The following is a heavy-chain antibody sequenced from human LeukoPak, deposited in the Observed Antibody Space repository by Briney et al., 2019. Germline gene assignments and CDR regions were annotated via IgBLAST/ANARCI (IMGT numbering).Heavy chain of an antibody. D-gene: IGHD5-18*01. Sequence: GGSLRLSCAASGFTFSSYAMHWVRQAPGKGLEWLAVISYDGSNKYYADSVKGRFTISRDNSKNTLYLQMNSLRAEDTAVYYCAKERYSYYPPSIDYWGQGTLVTVSS. V-gene: IGHV3-30-3*01. CDR1: GFTFSSYA. CDR3: AKERYSYYPPSIDY. CDR2: ISYDGSNK. J-gene: IGHJ4*02.